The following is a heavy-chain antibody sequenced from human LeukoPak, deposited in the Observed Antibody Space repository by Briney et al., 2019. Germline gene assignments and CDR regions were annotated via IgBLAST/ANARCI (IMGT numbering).Heavy chain of an antibody. J-gene: IGHJ4*02. CDR3: ARERGVRD. CDR1: GFTFRSYA. Sequence: GGSLRLSCAASGFTFRSYAMSWVRQAPGKGLEWVSGMSGSGGSTYYADSVKGRFTISRDNSNNTLYLQMNSLTAEDTAVYYCARERGVRDWGQGTLVTVSS. D-gene: IGHD3-10*01. V-gene: IGHV3-23*01. CDR2: MSGSGGST.